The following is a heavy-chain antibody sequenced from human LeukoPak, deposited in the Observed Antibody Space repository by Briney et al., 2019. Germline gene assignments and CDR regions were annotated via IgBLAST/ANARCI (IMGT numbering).Heavy chain of an antibody. V-gene: IGHV3-33*06. J-gene: IGHJ5*01. CDR1: GFTFSNSG. CDR2: IWNDGSKQ. Sequence: PGGSLRLSCGASGFTFSNSGMHWVRQAPGKGLDGVALIWNDGSKQCYTESVEGRFTISRDNSKNMLYLQMNNLRADDTAMYYCAKDAGTVARGPITTAPGRFDSWGQGTLVTVS. CDR3: AKDAGTVARGPITTAPGRFDS. D-gene: IGHD3-10*01.